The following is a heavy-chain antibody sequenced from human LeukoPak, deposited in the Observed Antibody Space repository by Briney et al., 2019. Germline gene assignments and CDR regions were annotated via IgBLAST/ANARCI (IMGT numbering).Heavy chain of an antibody. CDR1: GGSISSYY. D-gene: IGHD4-17*01. J-gene: IGHJ5*02. V-gene: IGHV4-59*01. CDR3: ARETTGGWFDP. Sequence: PSETQSLTCTVSGGSISSYYWTWIRQPPGKGLEWIGYIYFSGSTHYNPSLKSRVTISVDTSKNQFSLKLSSVTAADTAVYYCARETTGGWFDPRGQGTLVTVSS. CDR2: IYFSGST.